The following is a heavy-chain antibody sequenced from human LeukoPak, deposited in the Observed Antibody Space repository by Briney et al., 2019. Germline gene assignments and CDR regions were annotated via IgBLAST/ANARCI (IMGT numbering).Heavy chain of an antibody. V-gene: IGHV4-38-2*02. CDR2: MYHSGST. CDR3: ARSAFVVPNFDY. Sequence: PSETLSLTCTVSGYSISSGYYWGWIRQPPGKGLECIGTMYHSGSTFYNPSLKSRVTISVDTSKNQFSLKLSSVTAADTAVYYCARSAFVVPNFDYWGQGTLVTVSS. J-gene: IGHJ4*02. CDR1: GYSISSGYY. D-gene: IGHD2-21*01.